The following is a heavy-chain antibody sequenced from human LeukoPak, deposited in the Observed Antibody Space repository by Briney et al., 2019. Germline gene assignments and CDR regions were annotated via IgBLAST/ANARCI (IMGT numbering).Heavy chain of an antibody. Sequence: SETLSLTCTVSGGSICSYHWSWIRQPPGKGLEWIGYISYSGSTNYNPSLKSRVTISVDTSKNQFSLRLSSVTAADTAVYYCARHLDYYGSGTYEIWGQGTLVTVSS. D-gene: IGHD3-10*01. J-gene: IGHJ4*02. CDR2: ISYSGST. CDR1: GGSICSYH. V-gene: IGHV4-59*08. CDR3: ARHLDYYGSGTYEI.